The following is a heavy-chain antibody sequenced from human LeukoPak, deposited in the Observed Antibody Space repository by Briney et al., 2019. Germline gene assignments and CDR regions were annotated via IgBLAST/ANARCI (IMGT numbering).Heavy chain of an antibody. V-gene: IGHV1-18*01. CDR3: VRGPFLGSGWYVDY. J-gene: IGHJ4*02. D-gene: IGHD6-19*01. CDR1: GYTFTNYG. Sequence: ASVKVSCKASGYTFTNYGFTWVRQAPGQGLEWMGWISAFDADTHFARTFQGRVTMTTDTSTTTAYMELRSLRSDDTAVYFCVRGPFLGSGWYVDYWGQGTLVTVSS. CDR2: ISAFDADT.